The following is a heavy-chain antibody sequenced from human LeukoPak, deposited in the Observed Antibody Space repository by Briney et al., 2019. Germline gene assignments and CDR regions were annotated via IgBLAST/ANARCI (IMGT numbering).Heavy chain of an antibody. CDR3: ARGPLGPAANDY. CDR1: GYTFTGYY. CDR2: MNPKSGGT. V-gene: IGHV1-2*02. J-gene: IGHJ4*02. Sequence: ASVKVSCKASGYTFTGYYVHWVRQAPGQGLEWMGWMNPKSGGTNYAQKFEARVTMNRDTSISTAYMELSRLRCDDTAVYYCARGPLGPAANDYWGQGTLVTVSS. D-gene: IGHD2-2*01.